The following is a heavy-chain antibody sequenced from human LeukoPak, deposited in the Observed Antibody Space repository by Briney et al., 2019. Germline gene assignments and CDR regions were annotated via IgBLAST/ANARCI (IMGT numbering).Heavy chain of an antibody. J-gene: IGHJ3*02. V-gene: IGHV4-30-4*01. D-gene: IGHD1-14*01. CDR1: GGSISSGDYY. CDR2: IYYSGST. CDR3: ATGVKGANDAFDI. Sequence: SETLSLTCTVSGGSISSGDYYWSWIRQPPGKGLEWIGYIYYSGSTYYNPSLKSRVTISVDTSKNQFSLKLSSVTAADTAVYYCATGVKGANDAFDIWGQGTMVTVSS.